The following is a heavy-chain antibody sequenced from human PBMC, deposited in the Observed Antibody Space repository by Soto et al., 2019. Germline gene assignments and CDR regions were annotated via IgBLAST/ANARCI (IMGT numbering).Heavy chain of an antibody. CDR3: ARGPIVGATLYYFDY. V-gene: IGHV1-2*04. J-gene: IGHJ4*02. D-gene: IGHD1-26*01. Sequence: QVQLVQSGAEVKKPGASVKVSCKASGYTFTGYYMHWVRQAPGQGLEWMGWINPNSGGTNYAQKFQGWVTMTRDTSISTAYMELSRLRSDDTAVYYCARGPIVGATLYYFDYWGQGTLVTVSS. CDR2: INPNSGGT. CDR1: GYTFTGYY.